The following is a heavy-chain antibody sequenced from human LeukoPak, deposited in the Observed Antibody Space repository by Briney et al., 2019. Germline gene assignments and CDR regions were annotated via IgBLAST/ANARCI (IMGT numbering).Heavy chain of an antibody. CDR1: GFTFSSYG. Sequence: AGGSLRLSCAASGFTFSSYGMHWVRQAPGKGLEWVAFIRYDGSNKYYADSVKGRFTISRDNSKNTLYLQMNSLRAEDTAVYYCARSVEPYDFWSGYYLNWFDPWGQGTLVTVSS. CDR2: IRYDGSNK. CDR3: ARSVEPYDFWSGYYLNWFDP. D-gene: IGHD3-3*01. J-gene: IGHJ5*02. V-gene: IGHV3-30*02.